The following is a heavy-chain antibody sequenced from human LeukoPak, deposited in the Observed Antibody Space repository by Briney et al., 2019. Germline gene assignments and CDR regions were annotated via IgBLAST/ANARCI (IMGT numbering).Heavy chain of an antibody. CDR2: ISGSGTNT. Sequence: GGSLRLSCAASGFTFSSYAMSWVRQAPGKGLEWVSAISGSGTNTDYADSVKGRFTISRDNSKNTLYLQMNCLRAEDTAVYYCARVTYYYDSSGYQRAIYYFDYWGQGTLVTVSS. V-gene: IGHV3-23*01. D-gene: IGHD3-22*01. J-gene: IGHJ4*02. CDR3: ARVTYYYDSSGYQRAIYYFDY. CDR1: GFTFSSYA.